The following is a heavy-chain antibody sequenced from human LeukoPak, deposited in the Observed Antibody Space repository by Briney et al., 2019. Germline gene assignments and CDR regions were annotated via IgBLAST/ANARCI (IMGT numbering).Heavy chain of an antibody. D-gene: IGHD3-22*01. CDR1: GFTFSSYW. V-gene: IGHV3-7*01. CDR3: ARDSEPSYYYDSSGQVY. Sequence: GGSLRLSCAASGFTFSSYWMSWVRQAPGKGLEWVANIKQDGSEKYYVDSVKGRFTISRDNAKNSLYLQMNSLRAEDTAVYYCARDSEPSYYYDSSGQVYWGQGTLVTVSS. CDR2: IKQDGSEK. J-gene: IGHJ4*02.